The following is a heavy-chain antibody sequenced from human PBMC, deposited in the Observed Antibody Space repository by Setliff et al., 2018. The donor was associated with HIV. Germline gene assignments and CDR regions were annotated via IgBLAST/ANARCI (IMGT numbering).Heavy chain of an antibody. V-gene: IGHV3-48*01. J-gene: IGHJ4*02. Sequence: PGESLKISCAASGFTFSISTMNWVRQAPGKGLEWASYIDTNSGVVYYADSVADRFTISRDNAKNSLYLHINRLTVDDTAIYYCARGRCSRGSCFFDSWGQGTLVTVSS. CDR2: IDTNSGVV. D-gene: IGHD2-15*01. CDR1: GFTFSIST. CDR3: ARGRCSRGSCFFDS.